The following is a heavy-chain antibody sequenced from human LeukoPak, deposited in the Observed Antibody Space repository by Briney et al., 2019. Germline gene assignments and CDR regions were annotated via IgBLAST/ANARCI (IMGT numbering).Heavy chain of an antibody. V-gene: IGHV4-61*02. CDR3: ANGANWFDP. J-gene: IGHJ5*02. D-gene: IGHD1-26*01. CDR1: GASINSDNYY. CDR2: IYTTGST. Sequence: SETLSLTCTVSGASINSDNYYWSWIRQPAGKGLEWIGRIYTTGSTNYNPSLNSRVSISVDTSKNQFSLKLSSVTAADTAVYYCANGANWFDPWGQGTLVTVSS.